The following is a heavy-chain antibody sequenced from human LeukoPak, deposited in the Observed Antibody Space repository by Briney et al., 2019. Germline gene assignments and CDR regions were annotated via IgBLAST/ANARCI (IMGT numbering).Heavy chain of an antibody. CDR3: AKRSGYTTGWFFDF. V-gene: IGHV3-23*01. CDR2: ISGSGDNT. CDR1: GFSFRSYA. D-gene: IGHD5-12*01. Sequence: GGSLKLSCAASGFSFRSYAMSWVRQAPGKGLEWVSSISGSGDNTYYAESVKGRFTISRDNSKNTLFLQMNSLRAEDTAVFYCAKRSGYTTGWFFDFWGQGTLVTVSS. J-gene: IGHJ4*02.